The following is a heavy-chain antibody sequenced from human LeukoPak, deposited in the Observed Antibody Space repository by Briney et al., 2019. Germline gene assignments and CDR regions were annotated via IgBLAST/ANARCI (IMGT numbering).Heavy chain of an antibody. J-gene: IGHJ4*02. CDR3: ARQIASAGTAGFDF. V-gene: IGHV4-4*07. Sequence: SETLSLTCTVSGGSISSYYWSWIRQPAGKGLEWIGRIYSTGSTNYNTSLKSRVTMSVDTSKNQFSLRLRSVTAADTAVYYCARQIASAGTAGFDFWGQGALVTVSS. CDR2: IYSTGST. D-gene: IGHD6-13*01. CDR1: GGSISSYY.